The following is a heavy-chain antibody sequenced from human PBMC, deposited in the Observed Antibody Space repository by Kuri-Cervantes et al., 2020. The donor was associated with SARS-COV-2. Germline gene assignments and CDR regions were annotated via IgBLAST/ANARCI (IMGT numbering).Heavy chain of an antibody. CDR2: INHSGST. V-gene: IGHV4-34*01. CDR1: GGSFSGYY. D-gene: IGHD6-13*01. CDR3: ASSRRIAAAAHYYYYYMDV. J-gene: IGHJ6*03. Sequence: SETLSLTCAVYGGSFSGYYWSWIRQPPGKGLEWIGEINHSGSTNYNPSLKSRVAISVDTSKNRFSLKLSSVTAADTAVYYCASSRRIAAAAHYYYYYMDVWGKGTTVTVSS.